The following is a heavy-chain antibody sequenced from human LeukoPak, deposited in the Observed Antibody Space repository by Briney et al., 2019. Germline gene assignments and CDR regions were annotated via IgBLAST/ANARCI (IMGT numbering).Heavy chain of an antibody. V-gene: IGHV4-59*01. Sequence: SETLSLTCTVSGGSISSYYCSWIRQPPGKGLEWIGYIYYSGSTNYTPSPNSRVTMSVATSKNQCSLKLSSLTSAVTTVDYCARVAAWNAAPDNWGERALESVSS. J-gene: IGHJ4*02. CDR1: GGSISSYY. CDR2: IYYSGST. CDR3: ARVAAWNAAPDN. D-gene: IGHD6-13*01.